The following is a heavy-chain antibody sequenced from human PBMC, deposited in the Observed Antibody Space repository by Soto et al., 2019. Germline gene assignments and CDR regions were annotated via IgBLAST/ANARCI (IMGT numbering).Heavy chain of an antibody. J-gene: IGHJ5*02. V-gene: IGHV1-8*01. Sequence: QVQLLQSGAEVKKPGASVKVSCKASGYTFTSYDINWVRQATGQGLEWMGWLNPNSGNAGYAQKFQGSVTMTRKTTISTAYMEFSRLRSEDTAVYYDARRSRGVRFDPWGQGTLVSVSP. CDR3: ARRSRGVRFDP. D-gene: IGHD3-10*01. CDR1: GYTFTSYD. CDR2: LNPNSGNA.